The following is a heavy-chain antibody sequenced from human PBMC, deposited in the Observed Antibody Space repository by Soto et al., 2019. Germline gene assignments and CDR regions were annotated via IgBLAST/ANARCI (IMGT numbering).Heavy chain of an antibody. V-gene: IGHV4-30-2*01. CDR3: ARYYGSGSSDINYYYYMDV. D-gene: IGHD3-10*01. CDR1: GGSISSGGYS. J-gene: IGHJ6*03. CDR2: IYHSGST. Sequence: PSETLSLTCAVSGGSISSGGYSWSWIRQPPGKGLEWIGYIYHSGSTYYNPSLKSRVTISVDTSKNQFSLKLSSVTAADTAVYYCARYYGSGSSDINYYYYMDVWGKGTTITVSS.